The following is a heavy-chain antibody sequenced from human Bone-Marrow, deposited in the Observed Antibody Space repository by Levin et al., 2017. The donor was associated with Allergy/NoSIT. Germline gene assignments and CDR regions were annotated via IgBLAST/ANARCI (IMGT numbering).Heavy chain of an antibody. CDR1: GFTFDDYG. Sequence: PGGSLRLSCAASGFTFDDYGMSWVRQAPGKGLEWVSGINWSGGSIGYADSVKGRFTISRDNAKNSLYLQMNSLRAEDTALYYCARDWEYGSGSYKDFDYWGQGTLVTVSS. CDR2: INWSGGSI. CDR3: ARDWEYGSGSYKDFDY. V-gene: IGHV3-20*04. J-gene: IGHJ4*02. D-gene: IGHD3-10*01.